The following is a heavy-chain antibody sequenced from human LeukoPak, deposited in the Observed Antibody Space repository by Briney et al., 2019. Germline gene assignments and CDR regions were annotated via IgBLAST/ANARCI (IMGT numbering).Heavy chain of an antibody. Sequence: SVKVSCKASGGTFSSYAISWVRQAPGQGLEWMGGIIPIFGTANYAQKFRGRVTITADESTSTAYMELSSLRSEDTAVYYCARGIPHIVVVTAIDYFDYWGQGTLVTVSS. J-gene: IGHJ4*02. CDR1: GGTFSSYA. V-gene: IGHV1-69*13. CDR3: ARGIPHIVVVTAIDYFDY. D-gene: IGHD2-21*02. CDR2: IIPIFGTA.